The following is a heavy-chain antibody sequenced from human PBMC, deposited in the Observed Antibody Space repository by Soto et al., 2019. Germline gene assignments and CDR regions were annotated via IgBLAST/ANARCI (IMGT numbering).Heavy chain of an antibody. J-gene: IGHJ4*02. CDR3: EKSIVVVTALDD. CDR2: INAGNGNT. D-gene: IGHD2-21*02. CDR1: GYTVTSYA. Sequence: QVQLVQSGAEEKKPGASVKVSCKASGYTVTSYAMHWVRHAPGQRLEWMGWINAGNGNTKYSQKFQGRVTITRDTAAGTVYMELSSLRSEDTSVYYCEKSIVVVTALDDWGQETLVTVSS. V-gene: IGHV1-3*05.